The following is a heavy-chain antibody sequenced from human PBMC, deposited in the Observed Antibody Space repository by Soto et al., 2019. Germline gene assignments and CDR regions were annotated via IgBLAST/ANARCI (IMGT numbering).Heavy chain of an antibody. Sequence: SETLSLTCAVNGGSFREYYWSWLRQPPGKGLEWIGEINQSGTTHYNPSLKRRINISIDTSKNQFSLNLTSVTAADTATYYCARDFITVIGGEIYYYFGMDVWGQGTTVTVSS. V-gene: IGHV4-34*01. CDR1: GGSFREYY. J-gene: IGHJ6*02. CDR3: ARDFITVIGGEIYYYFGMDV. D-gene: IGHD3-10*01. CDR2: INQSGTT.